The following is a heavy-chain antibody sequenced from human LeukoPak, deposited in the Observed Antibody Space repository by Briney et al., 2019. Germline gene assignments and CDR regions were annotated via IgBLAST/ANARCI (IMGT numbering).Heavy chain of an antibody. J-gene: IGHJ4*02. D-gene: IGHD6-13*01. CDR1: GYTFTGYY. Sequence: ASVKVSCKASGYTFTGYYMRWVRQAPGQGLEWMGWINPNSGGTNYAQKFQGRVTMTRDTSISTAYMELSRLRSDDTAVYYCARVADSSSWYGGGSDYWGQGTLVTVSS. V-gene: IGHV1-2*02. CDR3: ARVADSSSWYGGGSDY. CDR2: INPNSGGT.